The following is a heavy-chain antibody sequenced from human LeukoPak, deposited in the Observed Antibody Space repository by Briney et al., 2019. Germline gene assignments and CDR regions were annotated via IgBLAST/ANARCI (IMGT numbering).Heavy chain of an antibody. V-gene: IGHV1-46*01. CDR2: INPSGGST. CDR1: GYTFTSYY. CDR3: ARGGMIQESDAFDI. J-gene: IGHJ3*02. D-gene: IGHD1-26*01. Sequence: PGGSLRLSCAASGYTFTSYYMHWVRQAPGQGLEWMGIINPSGGSTSYAQKFQGRVTMTRDTSTSTVYMELSSLRSEDTAVYYCARGGMIQESDAFDIWGQGTMVTVSS.